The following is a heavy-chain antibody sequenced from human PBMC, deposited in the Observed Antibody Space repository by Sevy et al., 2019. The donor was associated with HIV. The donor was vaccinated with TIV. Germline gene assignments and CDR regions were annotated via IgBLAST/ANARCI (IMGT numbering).Heavy chain of an antibody. CDR2: IYHSGST. CDR3: ARSITIFGGDLDY. V-gene: IGHV4-59*01. Sequence: SETLSLTCTVSGDSISTYYWNWIRQPPGKGLEWIGYIYHSGSTSYNPSLKSRVTISVDTSKNQFSLKLTSVTAAGTAVYYCARSITIFGGDLDYWGQGTLVTVSS. D-gene: IGHD3-3*01. CDR1: GDSISTYY. J-gene: IGHJ4*02.